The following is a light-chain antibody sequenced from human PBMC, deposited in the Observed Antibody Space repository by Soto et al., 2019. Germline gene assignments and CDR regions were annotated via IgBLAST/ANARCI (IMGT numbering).Light chain of an antibody. Sequence: QSVLTQPASVSGSPGQSISISCTGTSSDVGGYNYVSWYQQHPGKAPNLMIYDVTNRPSGVSNRFSGSKSGSTASLTISGLQAEDEADYYFASYTSTSTLVFGGGTKVTVL. CDR3: ASYTSTSTLV. CDR1: SSDVGGYNY. J-gene: IGLJ2*01. CDR2: DVT. V-gene: IGLV2-14*01.